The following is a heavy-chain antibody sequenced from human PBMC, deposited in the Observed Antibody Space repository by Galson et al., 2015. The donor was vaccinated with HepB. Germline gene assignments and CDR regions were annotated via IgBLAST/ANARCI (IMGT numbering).Heavy chain of an antibody. V-gene: IGHV3-7*03. CDR3: AKDDLLTGYDWPFDY. J-gene: IGHJ4*02. Sequence: SLRLSCAASEFTFSRYWMNWVRQAPGKGLEWVANVNQDGSEKNYVDSVKGRFTISRDNSKNTLYLQMNSLGAEDTAVYYCAKDDLLTGYDWPFDYWGQGTLVTVSS. CDR2: VNQDGSEK. D-gene: IGHD3-9*01. CDR1: EFTFSRYW.